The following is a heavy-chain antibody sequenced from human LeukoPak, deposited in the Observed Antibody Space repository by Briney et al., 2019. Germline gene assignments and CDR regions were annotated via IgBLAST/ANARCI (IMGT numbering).Heavy chain of an antibody. Sequence: ASVKVSCKASGYTFTAYYMYWVRQAPGQGLEWMGWINPNSGGTKYAQKFQDRVTMTRDTSINTAYMEVSRLGSDDTAVYYCTRLLYSSGWYPSGYWGQGTLVSVSS. V-gene: IGHV1-2*02. CDR2: INPNSGGT. CDR1: GYTFTAYY. CDR3: TRLLYSSGWYPSGY. D-gene: IGHD6-19*01. J-gene: IGHJ4*02.